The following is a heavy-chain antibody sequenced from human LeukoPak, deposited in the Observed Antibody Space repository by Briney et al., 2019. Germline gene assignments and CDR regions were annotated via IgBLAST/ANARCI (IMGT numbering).Heavy chain of an antibody. D-gene: IGHD2-15*01. CDR2: ISSSGSTI. V-gene: IGHV3-11*04. Sequence: GGSLRLSCAASGFTFSDYYMSWIRQAPGKGLEWVSYISSSGSTIYYADSVKGRFTISRDNAKNSLYLQMNSLRDEDTAVYYCARDYIVVVVAAGFNYWGQGTLVTVSS. CDR1: GFTFSDYY. CDR3: ARDYIVVVVAAGFNY. J-gene: IGHJ4*02.